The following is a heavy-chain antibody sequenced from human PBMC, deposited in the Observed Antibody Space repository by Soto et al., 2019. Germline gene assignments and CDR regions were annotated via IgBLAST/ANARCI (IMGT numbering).Heavy chain of an antibody. CDR2: ISYSGST. CDR3: ARNSPIYNFDY. Sequence: SETLSLTCTVSGGSISTYYWSWIRQPPGKGLEWIGYISYSGSTNYNPSLKSRVTISVDTSKNQFSLKLTSVTAADTAVYYCARNSPIYNFDYWGQGTLVTVSS. J-gene: IGHJ4*02. CDR1: GGSISTYY. V-gene: IGHV4-59*01. D-gene: IGHD1-26*01.